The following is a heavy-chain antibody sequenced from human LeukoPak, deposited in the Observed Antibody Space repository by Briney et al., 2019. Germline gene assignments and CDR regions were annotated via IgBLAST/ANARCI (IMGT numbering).Heavy chain of an antibody. Sequence: GGSLRLSCAASGFTFSSYWMHWVRQAPGKGLVWVSRIDGDGSSTSYADSVKGRFTISRDNAKNTLYLQMNSLRAEDTAVCYCARTIVGAAFDYWGQGTPVTVSS. D-gene: IGHD1-26*01. CDR1: GFTFSSYW. CDR2: IDGDGSST. V-gene: IGHV3-74*01. CDR3: ARTIVGAAFDY. J-gene: IGHJ4*02.